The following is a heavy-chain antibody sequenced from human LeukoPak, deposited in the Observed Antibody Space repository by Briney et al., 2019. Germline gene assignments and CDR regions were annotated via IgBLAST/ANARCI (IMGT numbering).Heavy chain of an antibody. V-gene: IGHV3-9*01. D-gene: IGHD6-19*01. CDR2: ISWNSGSI. CDR1: GFTFDDYA. Sequence: GGSLRLSCAASGFTFDDYAMHLVRQAPGKGLEWVSGISWNSGSIGYADSVKGRFTISRDNAKNSLYLQMNSLRAEDTALYYCAKVRSSGWPYFDYWGQGTLVTVSS. CDR3: AKVRSSGWPYFDY. J-gene: IGHJ4*02.